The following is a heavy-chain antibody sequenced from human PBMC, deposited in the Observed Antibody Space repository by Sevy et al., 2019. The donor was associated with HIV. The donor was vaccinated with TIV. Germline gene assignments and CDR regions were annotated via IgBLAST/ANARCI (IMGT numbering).Heavy chain of an antibody. CDR3: ARDQREGDCSGGSCYSDAFDI. CDR2: ISSSSKYI. Sequence: GGSLRLSCAASGFTFSSYSMNWVRQAPGKGLEWVSSISSSSKYIYYADSVKGRFTISRDNAKNSLYLQMNSLRAEDTAVYYCARDQREGDCSGGSCYSDAFDIWGQGTMVTVSS. J-gene: IGHJ3*02. CDR1: GFTFSSYS. V-gene: IGHV3-21*01. D-gene: IGHD2-15*01.